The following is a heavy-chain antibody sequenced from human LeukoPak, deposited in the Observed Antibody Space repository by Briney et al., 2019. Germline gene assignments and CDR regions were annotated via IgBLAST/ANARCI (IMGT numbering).Heavy chain of an antibody. Sequence: GGSLRLSCAASGFTVSTNYMSWVRQAPGKGLEWVSLIYSGGGTYYADSVKGRFTISRDNSRNTLSLQMNSLRVDDTAVYYCARVRGYSYGNWFDPWGQGTLVTVSS. V-gene: IGHV3-66*01. D-gene: IGHD5-18*01. CDR2: IYSGGGT. CDR3: ARVRGYSYGNWFDP. CDR1: GFTVSTNY. J-gene: IGHJ5*02.